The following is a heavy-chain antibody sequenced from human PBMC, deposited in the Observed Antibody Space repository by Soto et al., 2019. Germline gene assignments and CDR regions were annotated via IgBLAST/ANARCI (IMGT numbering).Heavy chain of an antibody. CDR1: GFTFSSYG. Sequence: QPGGSLRLSCAASGFTFSSYGMHWVRQAPGKGLEWVAVISYDGSNKYYADSVKGRFTISRDNSKNTLYLQMNSLRAEDTAVYYCAKVSESSEWTWFKVYYGMDVWGQGTTVTVSS. V-gene: IGHV3-30*18. D-gene: IGHD3-10*01. J-gene: IGHJ6*02. CDR3: AKVSESSEWTWFKVYYGMDV. CDR2: ISYDGSNK.